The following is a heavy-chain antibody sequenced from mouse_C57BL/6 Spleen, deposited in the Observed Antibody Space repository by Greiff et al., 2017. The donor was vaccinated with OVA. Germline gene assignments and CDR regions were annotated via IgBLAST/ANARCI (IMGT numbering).Heavy chain of an antibody. CDR3: ARDYYYGSTPYFDV. D-gene: IGHD1-1*01. Sequence: EVQGVESGPELVKPGASVKISCKASGYSFTGYYMNWVKQSPEKSLEWIGEINPSTGGTTYNQKFKAKATLTVDKSSSTAYMQLKSLTSEDSAVYYCARDYYYGSTPYFDVWGTGTTVTVSS. CDR1: GYSFTGYY. J-gene: IGHJ1*03. CDR2: INPSTGGT. V-gene: IGHV1-42*01.